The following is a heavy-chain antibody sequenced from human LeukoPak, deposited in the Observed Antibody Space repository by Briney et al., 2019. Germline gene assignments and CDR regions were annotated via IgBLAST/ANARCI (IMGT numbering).Heavy chain of an antibody. CDR3: ARDGAYGSGSNYENDY. J-gene: IGHJ4*02. V-gene: IGHV1-2*02. CDR2: INTNCGGT. D-gene: IGHD3-10*01. CDR1: VYTFTSYY. Sequence: ASVHVSRQSCVYTFTSYYMHGVRQPRGQGRAWVGWINTNCGGTKYPQKLQGRVTNTRDRHITTAYMKLSRLRSDDTAVYYCARDGAYGSGSNYENDYWGQGTLVTVSS.